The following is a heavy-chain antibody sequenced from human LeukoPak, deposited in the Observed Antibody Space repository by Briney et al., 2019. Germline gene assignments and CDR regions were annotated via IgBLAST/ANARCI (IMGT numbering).Heavy chain of an antibody. CDR1: GFTFSGYY. D-gene: IGHD3-3*01. CDR2: ISSSGSTI. J-gene: IGHJ5*02. CDR3: ARDFWSGFYTPYNCFDP. V-gene: IGHV3-11*01. Sequence: GGSLRLSCAATGFTFSGYYMSWIRQAPGKGLEWVSYISSSGSTIYYADSVKGRFTISRDNGKNSLYLQMNSLRAEDTAVYYSARDFWSGFYTPYNCFDPWGQGTLVTVSS.